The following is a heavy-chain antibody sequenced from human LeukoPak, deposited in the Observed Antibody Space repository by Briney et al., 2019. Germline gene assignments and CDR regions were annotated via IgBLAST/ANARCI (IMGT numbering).Heavy chain of an antibody. J-gene: IGHJ4*02. D-gene: IGHD6-13*01. CDR1: GYNFANYW. CDR2: IYPGDSDT. CDR3: AIPVFHSSWYYVDY. V-gene: IGHV5-51*01. Sequence: GESLQISCKGSGYNFANYWIGWVRHMPRKGLEWGGVIYPGDSDTTDSPSFRGHVTMSADNSISTACLQWSSLEASETAIYYCAIPVFHSSWYYVDYWGQGTLVTVSS.